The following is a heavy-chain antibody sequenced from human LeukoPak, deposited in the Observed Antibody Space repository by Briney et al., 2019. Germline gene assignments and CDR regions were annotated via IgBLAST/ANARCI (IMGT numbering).Heavy chain of an antibody. V-gene: IGHV4-38-2*02. J-gene: IGHJ4*02. CDR2: IYHSGST. D-gene: IGHD3-22*01. CDR1: GSGYSISGGDY. Sequence: TSETLSLTCTVSGSGYSISGGDYWGWIRQPPGKGLEWIGSIYHSGSTYYNPSLKSRLTISVDTSKNQFSLKLNSVTAADTAVYYCAGQFDSGGSYFYWGQGTLVTVSS. CDR3: AGQFDSGGSYFY.